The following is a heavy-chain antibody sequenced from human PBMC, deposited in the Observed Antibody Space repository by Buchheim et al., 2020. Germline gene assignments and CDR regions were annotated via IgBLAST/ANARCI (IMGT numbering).Heavy chain of an antibody. D-gene: IGHD3-22*01. J-gene: IGHJ4*02. CDR2: IKQDGSEK. CDR3: ARVLVDYYDSSGYSGFDY. CDR1: GFTFSSYW. V-gene: IGHV3-7*01. Sequence: EVQLVESGGGLVQPGGSLRLSCAASGFTFSSYWMSWVRQAPGKGLEWVANIKQDGSEKYYVDSVKGRFTISRGNAKNSLYLQMNSLRAEDTAVYYCARVLVDYYDSSGYSGFDYWGQGTL.